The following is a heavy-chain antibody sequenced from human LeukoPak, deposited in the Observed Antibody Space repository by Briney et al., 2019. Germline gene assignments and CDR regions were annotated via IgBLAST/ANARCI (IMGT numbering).Heavy chain of an antibody. V-gene: IGHV4-34*01. D-gene: IGHD5-18*01. CDR2: INHSGST. J-gene: IGHJ4*02. CDR3: AKGREGTAMVTGLDY. CDR1: GGSFSGYY. Sequence: SETLSLTCAVYGGSFSGYYWSWIRQPPGKGLEWIGEINHSGSTNYNPSLKSRVTISVDTSKNQFSLKLSSVTAADTPVYYCAKGREGTAMVTGLDYWGQGTLVTVSS.